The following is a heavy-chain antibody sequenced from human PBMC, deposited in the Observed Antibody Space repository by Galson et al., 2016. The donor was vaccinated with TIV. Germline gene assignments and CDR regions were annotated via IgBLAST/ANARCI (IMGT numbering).Heavy chain of an antibody. CDR1: GGKFSSYV. CDR3: ARATNYYDNWFDP. D-gene: IGHD3-10*01. CDR2: IIPIFGTT. Sequence: ASGGKFSSYVISWVRQAPGQGLEWMGRIIPIFGTTKYAQKFQGRVTITADESTDTAYVELNSLTSEDMAVYYCARATNYYDNWFDPWGQGTLFTVSS. J-gene: IGHJ5*02. V-gene: IGHV1-69*15.